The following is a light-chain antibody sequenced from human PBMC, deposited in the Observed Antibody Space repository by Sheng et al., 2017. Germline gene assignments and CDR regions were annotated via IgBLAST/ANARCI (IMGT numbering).Light chain of an antibody. Sequence: EIVLTQSPGTLSLSPGERATLSCRASQNIISGQLAWYQQKFGQAPRLLIYGASSRATGISERFTGSGSGTEFTLTISSLQSEDFAVYYCQHYNNWPYTFGQGTKLEIK. CDR3: QHYNNWPYT. J-gene: IGKJ2*01. V-gene: IGKV3-20*01. CDR2: GAS. CDR1: QNIISGQ.